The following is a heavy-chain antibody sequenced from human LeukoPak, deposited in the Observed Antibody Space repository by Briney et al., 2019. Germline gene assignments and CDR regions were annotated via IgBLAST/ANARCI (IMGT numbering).Heavy chain of an antibody. CDR3: AKDMYSSSWYYFDY. CDR1: GFTFSSYV. J-gene: IGHJ4*02. V-gene: IGHV3-30*18. Sequence: PRRSLRLSCAASGFTFSSYVMHWVRQAPGKGLEWVAVISYDGSNKYYADSVKGRFNISRDNSKNTLYLQMNSLRAEDTAVYYCAKDMYSSSWYYFDYWGQGTLVTVSS. D-gene: IGHD6-13*01. CDR2: ISYDGSNK.